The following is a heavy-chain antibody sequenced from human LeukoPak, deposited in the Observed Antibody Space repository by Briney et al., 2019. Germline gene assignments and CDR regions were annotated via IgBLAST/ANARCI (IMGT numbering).Heavy chain of an antibody. CDR2: INPSGGST. CDR1: GYTFTSYY. V-gene: IGHV1-46*01. Sequence: ASVKVSCKSSGYTFTSYYMYWVRQAPGQGLEWMGIINPSGGSTSYAQKFQGRVTMTRDTSTSTVYMELSSLRSEDTAVYYCARGRGLVPPSFPLYYWGQGTLVTVSS. D-gene: IGHD2/OR15-2a*01. CDR3: ARGRGLVPPSFPLYY. J-gene: IGHJ4*02.